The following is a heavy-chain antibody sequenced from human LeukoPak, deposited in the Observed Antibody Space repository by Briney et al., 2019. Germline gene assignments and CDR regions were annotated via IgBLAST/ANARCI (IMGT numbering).Heavy chain of an antibody. Sequence: KTGGSLRLSCAASGFTFSSYSMNWVRQAPGKGLEWVSSISSSSSYIYYADSVKGRFTISRDNAKNSLYLQMNSLRAEDTAVYYCAREGYCSSTSCSGAFDIWGQGTMVTVSS. D-gene: IGHD2-2*01. J-gene: IGHJ3*02. CDR3: AREGYCSSTSCSGAFDI. V-gene: IGHV3-21*01. CDR2: ISSSSSYI. CDR1: GFTFSSYS.